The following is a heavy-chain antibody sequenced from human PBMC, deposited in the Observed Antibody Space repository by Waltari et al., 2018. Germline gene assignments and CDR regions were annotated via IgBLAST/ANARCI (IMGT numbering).Heavy chain of an antibody. V-gene: IGHV3-7*01. Sequence: EVQVVESGGGLVQPGGSLSLSCAASGFIFSTCWMSWVRQAPGKGLEWVANIKEDGSEKYYVDSVKGRFTISRDNARNSLFLQMNSLRAEDTVVYYCASGGHSRDRGYFDLWGRGTLVTVSS. CDR1: GFIFSTCW. J-gene: IGHJ2*01. CDR3: ASGGHSRDRGYFDL. D-gene: IGHD2-15*01. CDR2: IKEDGSEK.